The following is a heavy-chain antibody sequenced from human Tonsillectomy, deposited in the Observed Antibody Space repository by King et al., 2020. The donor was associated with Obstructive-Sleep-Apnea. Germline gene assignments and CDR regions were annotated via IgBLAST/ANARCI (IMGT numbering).Heavy chain of an antibody. CDR2: IYHSGST. CDR1: GYSISSGDY. V-gene: IGHV4-38-2*02. D-gene: IGHD1-26*01. J-gene: IGHJ2*01. CDR3: ARRAGGSYRHWYFDL. Sequence: VQLQESGPGLVKPSETLSLTCIVSGYSISSGDYWGWIRQTPGKGLEWIGNIYHSGSTYDNPSLKSRVIISVDTSKNQFSVKLSSVTAADTAVYYCARRAGGSYRHWYFDLWGRGTLVTVSS.